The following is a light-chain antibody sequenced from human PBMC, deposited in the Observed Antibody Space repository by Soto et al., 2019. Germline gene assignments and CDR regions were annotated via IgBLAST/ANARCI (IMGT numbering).Light chain of an antibody. V-gene: IGLV2-14*01. CDR2: EVT. CDR1: SSDVGGYDY. Sequence: ALTQPASVSGSPGQSITISCTGTSSDVGGYDYVSWYQQYPGKAPKLIIYEVTNRPSGVSTRFSGSKSGNKASLTISGLQAEDEADYYCSSYTGRITPYVFGTPTKV. CDR3: SSYTGRITPYV. J-gene: IGLJ1*01.